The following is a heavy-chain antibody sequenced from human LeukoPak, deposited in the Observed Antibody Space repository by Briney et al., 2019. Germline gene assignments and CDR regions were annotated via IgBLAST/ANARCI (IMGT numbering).Heavy chain of an antibody. V-gene: IGHV1-2*02. CDR3: ARAHCGGDCYSFDY. J-gene: IGHJ4*02. Sequence: GASVKVSCKASGYTFTGYYMHWVRQAPGQGLEWMGWINPNSGGTNYAQKFQGRVTMTRDTSISTAYMELSRLRSDDTAVYYCARAHCGGDCYSFDYWGQGTLVTVSS. D-gene: IGHD2-21*02. CDR2: INPNSGGT. CDR1: GYTFTGYY.